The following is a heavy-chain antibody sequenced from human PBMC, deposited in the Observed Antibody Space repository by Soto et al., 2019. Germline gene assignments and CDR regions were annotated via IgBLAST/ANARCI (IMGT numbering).Heavy chain of an antibody. D-gene: IGHD2-15*01. CDR2: ISIHNGNT. V-gene: IGHV1-18*04. CDR3: AGEGILVIVDAYDL. J-gene: IGHJ3*01. Sequence: QDQLVQSGAEVKKPGASVKVSCKASVFTSSGISWVRQAPGQRLEWMGWISIHNGNTIYAQKFQGRVIMTMDTSTTTVSKELRSMRPDDTAGYLCAGEGILVIVDAYDLWGQGTMVTVSS. CDR1: VFTSSG.